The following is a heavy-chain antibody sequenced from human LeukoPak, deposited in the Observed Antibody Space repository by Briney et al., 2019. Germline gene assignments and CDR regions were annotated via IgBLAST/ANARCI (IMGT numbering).Heavy chain of an antibody. CDR3: ARGYFDSSGYPYLGY. V-gene: IGHV3-74*01. CDR1: GFTFSNFW. CDR2: INSDGSST. Sequence: GGALRLSCAASGFTFSNFWMHWVRQAPGKGLVWVSRINSDGSSTTHADSVKGRFTISRDNAKDTLYLQMNSLRAEDTAVYYCARGYFDSSGYPYLGYWGQGTLVTVSS. D-gene: IGHD3-22*01. J-gene: IGHJ4*02.